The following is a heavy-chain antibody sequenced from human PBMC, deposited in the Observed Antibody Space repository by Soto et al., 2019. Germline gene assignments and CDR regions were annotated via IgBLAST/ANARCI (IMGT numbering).Heavy chain of an antibody. D-gene: IGHD2-15*01. CDR3: ARLCSGGSCYSDGDYYYYYGMDV. V-gene: IGHV1-69*13. Sequence: ASVKVSCKASGGTFSSYAISWVRQAPGQGLEWMGGIIPIFGTANYAQKFQGRVTITADESTSTAYMELSSLRSEDAAVYYCARLCSGGSCYSDGDYYYYYGMDVWGQGTTVTVSS. CDR2: IIPIFGTA. J-gene: IGHJ6*02. CDR1: GGTFSSYA.